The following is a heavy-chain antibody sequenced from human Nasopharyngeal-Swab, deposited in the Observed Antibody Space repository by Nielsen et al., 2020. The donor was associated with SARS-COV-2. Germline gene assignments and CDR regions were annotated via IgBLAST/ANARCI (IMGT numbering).Heavy chain of an antibody. CDR3: AREVGAAGQARWFDP. D-gene: IGHD6-13*01. V-gene: IGHV3-21*06. Sequence: GESLKISCAASGFTFSSYSLNWVRQPPGQGLEWVSSISNSSSYIYYADSVKGRFTISRDNAMNSLYLQMNSLRAEDTAVYYCAREVGAAGQARWFDPWGQGTLVTVSS. CDR2: ISNSSSYI. J-gene: IGHJ5*02. CDR1: GFTFSSYS.